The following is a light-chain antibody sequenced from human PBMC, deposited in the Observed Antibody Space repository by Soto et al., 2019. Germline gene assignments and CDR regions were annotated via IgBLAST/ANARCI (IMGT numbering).Light chain of an antibody. J-gene: IGKJ3*01. CDR3: QQSFSAPLFT. V-gene: IGKV1-39*01. CDR2: AAY. Sequence: DIQMTQSPSSLSASVGDRVAITCRASQSISSYLNWYQQKPGKAPKVLIYAAYSLRSGVPARFSGSGFGTDFTITISSLQPEDFATYYCQQSFSAPLFTFGPGTKVDI. CDR1: QSISSY.